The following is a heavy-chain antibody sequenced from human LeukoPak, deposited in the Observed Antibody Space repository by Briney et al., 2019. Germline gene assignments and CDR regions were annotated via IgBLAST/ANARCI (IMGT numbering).Heavy chain of an antibody. V-gene: IGHV3-23*01. D-gene: IGHD6-19*01. CDR2: ISGSGGST. J-gene: IGHJ4*02. CDR1: GFTFSSYA. CDR3: AKSPTAIRSVAGTGDFDY. Sequence: GGSLRLSCAASGFTFSSYAMSWVRQAPGKGLEWVSAISGSGGSTYYADSVKGRFTISRDNSKNTLYLQMNSLRAEDTAVYYCAKSPTAIRSVAGTGDFDYRGQGTLVTVSS.